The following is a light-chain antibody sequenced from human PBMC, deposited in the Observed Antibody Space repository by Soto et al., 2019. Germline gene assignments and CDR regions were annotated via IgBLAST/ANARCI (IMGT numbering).Light chain of an antibody. V-gene: IGKV3-20*01. Sequence: EIVLTQSPGTLSLSPGERVTLSCRASQPISSNYLAWYQQQPGQAPRLPIYGAFSRATGIPDRFSGSGSGTDFTLTISRLEPEDFAVYYCHHYSSSPPWTFGQGTKVEV. J-gene: IGKJ1*01. CDR1: QPISSNY. CDR2: GAF. CDR3: HHYSSSPPWT.